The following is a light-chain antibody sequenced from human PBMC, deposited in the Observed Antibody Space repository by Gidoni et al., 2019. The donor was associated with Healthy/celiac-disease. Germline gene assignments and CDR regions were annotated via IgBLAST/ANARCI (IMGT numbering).Light chain of an antibody. CDR1: QSISSW. CDR3: QQYNSYSIT. J-gene: IGKJ5*01. V-gene: IGKV1-5*03. Sequence: DIQMTQSPSTLSASVGDRVTITCRAGQSISSWLAWYQQKPGKAPKLLIYKASSLESGVPSRFSGRGSGTEFTLTISSLQPDDFATYYCQQYNSYSITFGQGTRLEIK. CDR2: KAS.